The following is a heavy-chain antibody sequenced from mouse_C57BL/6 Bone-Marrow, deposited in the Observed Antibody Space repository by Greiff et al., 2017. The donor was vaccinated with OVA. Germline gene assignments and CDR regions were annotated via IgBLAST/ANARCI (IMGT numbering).Heavy chain of an antibody. J-gene: IGHJ3*01. D-gene: IGHD1-1*01. Sequence: VKLKQPGAELVKPGASVKLSCKASGYTFTSYWMHWVKQRPGQGLGWIGMIHPNSGSTNYNEKFKSKATLTVDKSSSTAYMQLSSLTSEDSAVYYCAYYGSSPFAYWGQGTLVTVSA. V-gene: IGHV1-64*01. CDR2: IHPNSGST. CDR1: GYTFTSYW. CDR3: AYYGSSPFAY.